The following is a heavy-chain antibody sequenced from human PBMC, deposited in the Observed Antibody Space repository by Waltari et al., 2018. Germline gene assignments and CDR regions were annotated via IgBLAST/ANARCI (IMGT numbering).Heavy chain of an antibody. V-gene: IGHV4-59*11. CDR1: GGSISSHY. Sequence: QVQLQESGPGLVKPSETLSLTCTVSGGSISSHYWSWIRQPPGKGLEWIGYIYYSGSTNDSPSIKSRVTISVDTSKSQFSLKLSSVTGADTAVYYCARMRPYDYVWGSYRPDAFDIWGQGTMVTVSS. CDR2: IYYSGST. J-gene: IGHJ3*02. D-gene: IGHD3-16*02. CDR3: ARMRPYDYVWGSYRPDAFDI.